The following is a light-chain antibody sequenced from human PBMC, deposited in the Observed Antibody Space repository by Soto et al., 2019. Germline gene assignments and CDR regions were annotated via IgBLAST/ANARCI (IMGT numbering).Light chain of an antibody. CDR1: QSINIY. J-gene: IGKJ2*01. V-gene: IGKV1-39*01. Sequence: IQMTQSPSSLSASVGDSVTVTCRASQSINIYLNWYQQKPGKAPTLLIYGASSLQSGVPSRFTGGGSRTDFTLTISSLQPEHFATYYCQKSYRSPYTLGQGTKLEIK. CDR3: QKSYRSPYT. CDR2: GAS.